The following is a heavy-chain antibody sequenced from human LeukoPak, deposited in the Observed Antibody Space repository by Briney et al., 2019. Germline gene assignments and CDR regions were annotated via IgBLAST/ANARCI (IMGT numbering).Heavy chain of an antibody. CDR2: INSDGSST. CDR1: GFTFSSYW. D-gene: IGHD6-6*01. J-gene: IGHJ4*02. CDR3: ARASYSSSSDLDY. V-gene: IGHV3-74*01. Sequence: GGSLRLSCAASGFTFSSYWMHWVRQAPGKGLVWVSLINSDGSSTSYADSVKGRFTISRDNAKNTLYLQMNSLRAEDTAVYYCARASYSSSSDLDYWGQGTLVTVSS.